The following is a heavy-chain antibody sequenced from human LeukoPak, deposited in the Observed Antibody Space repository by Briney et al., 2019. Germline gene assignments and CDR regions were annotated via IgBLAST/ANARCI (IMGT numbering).Heavy chain of an antibody. D-gene: IGHD4-23*01. Sequence: TGGSLRLSCAASGFTVSNNYMTWVRQAPGKGLEWVSLTYSGGTTFYTDSVKGRFTISRDSSKNTLYLQMNNLKAEDTAVYYCTTSPAVASWGQGTLVTVSS. V-gene: IGHV3-53*01. CDR1: GFTVSNNY. CDR3: TTSPAVAS. J-gene: IGHJ5*02. CDR2: TYSGGTT.